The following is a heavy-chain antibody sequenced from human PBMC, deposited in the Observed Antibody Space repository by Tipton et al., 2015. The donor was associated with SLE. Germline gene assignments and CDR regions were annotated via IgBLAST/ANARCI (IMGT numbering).Heavy chain of an antibody. Sequence: TLSLTCTVSGGSISSGSYYWSWIRQPAGKGLEWIGYIYYSGSTNYNPSLKSRVTISVDTSKNQFSLKLSSVTAADTAVYYCARESSSWYGVGYYYYYYYMDVWGKGTTVTVSS. CDR2: IYYSGST. D-gene: IGHD6-13*01. CDR3: ARESSSWYGVGYYYYYYYMDV. V-gene: IGHV4-61*10. CDR1: GGSISSGSYY. J-gene: IGHJ6*03.